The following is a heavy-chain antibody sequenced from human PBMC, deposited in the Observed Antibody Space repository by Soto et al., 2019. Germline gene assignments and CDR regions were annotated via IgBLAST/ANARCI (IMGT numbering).Heavy chain of an antibody. Sequence: QVQLVQSGAEVKKPGSSVKVSCKASGGTFSSYAISWVRQAPGQGLEWMGGIIPIFGTANYAQKFQGRVTSTADESTSTAYMELSSLRIEDTEVYDCATSLSSAVITTFDYWCQGTLVTVSS. CDR3: ATSLSSAVITTFDY. CDR2: IIPIFGTA. CDR1: GGTFSSYA. V-gene: IGHV1-69*01. D-gene: IGHD3-22*01. J-gene: IGHJ4*02.